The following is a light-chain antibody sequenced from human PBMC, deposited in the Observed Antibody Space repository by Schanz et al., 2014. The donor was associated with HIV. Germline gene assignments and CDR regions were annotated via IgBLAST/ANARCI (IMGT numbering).Light chain of an antibody. J-gene: IGKJ4*01. Sequence: DIQMTQSPSSLSASVGDRVTITCRASQGIGNDLGWYQQRPGKAPKRLIYAASTLQSGVPSRFVGGGSGTEFTLTISGLQPDDFATYYCQQSSEYPLTFGGGTKVE. CDR3: QQSSEYPLT. CDR1: QGIGND. CDR2: AAS. V-gene: IGKV1-17*01.